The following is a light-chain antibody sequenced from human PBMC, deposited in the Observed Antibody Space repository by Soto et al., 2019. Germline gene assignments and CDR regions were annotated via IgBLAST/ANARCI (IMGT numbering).Light chain of an antibody. CDR3: QQYGRSPPIT. V-gene: IGKV3-20*01. CDR2: GAS. Sequence: EIVLTQSPGTLSLSPGERATLSCRASQSVSSSYLAWYQQKPGQAPRLLIYGASSRATGIPDRFSGSGSGTDFTLTISRLETEDVAVYYCQQYGRSPPITFGQGTRLEIK. CDR1: QSVSSSY. J-gene: IGKJ5*01.